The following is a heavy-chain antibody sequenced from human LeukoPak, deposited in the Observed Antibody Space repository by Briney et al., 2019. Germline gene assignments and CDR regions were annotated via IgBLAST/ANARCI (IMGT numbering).Heavy chain of an antibody. J-gene: IGHJ6*03. CDR1: GYTFTSYG. Sequence: ASVKVSCKASGYTFTSYGISWVRQAPGQGLEWMGIINPSGGSTSYAQKFQGRVTMTRDMSTSTVYMELSSLRSEDTAVYYCARDPGEMATIGRDYYYYMDVWGKGTTVTVSS. V-gene: IGHV1-46*01. CDR3: ARDPGEMATIGRDYYYYMDV. CDR2: INPSGGST. D-gene: IGHD5-24*01.